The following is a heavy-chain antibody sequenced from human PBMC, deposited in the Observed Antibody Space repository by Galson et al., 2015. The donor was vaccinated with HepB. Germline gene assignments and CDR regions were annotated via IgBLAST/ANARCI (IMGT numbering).Heavy chain of an antibody. V-gene: IGHV3-30-3*01. Sequence: SLRLSCAASGFTFSSYAMHWVRQAPGKGLEWVAVISYDGSNKYYADSVKGRFTISRDNSKNTLYLQMNSLRAEDTAVYYCARDRDIVVVPAASWGIFDYWGQGTLVTVSS. CDR3: ARDRDIVVVPAASWGIFDY. J-gene: IGHJ4*02. D-gene: IGHD2-2*01. CDR2: ISYDGSNK. CDR1: GFTFSSYA.